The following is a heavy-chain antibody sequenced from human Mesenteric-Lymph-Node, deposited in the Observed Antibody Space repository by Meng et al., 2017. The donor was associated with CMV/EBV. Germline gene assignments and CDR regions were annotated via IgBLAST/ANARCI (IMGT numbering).Heavy chain of an antibody. CDR1: GGSFNNYY. CDR2: INHSGIT. J-gene: IGHJ3*02. CDR3: VARAFDI. V-gene: IGHV4-34*01. Sequence: GSLRLSCAVNGGSFNNYYWNWIRQAPGKGLEWIGEINHSGITNYSPSLKSRVNMSVDTLKNHFSLELNSVTAADTAVYYCVARAFDIWGQGTVVTVSS.